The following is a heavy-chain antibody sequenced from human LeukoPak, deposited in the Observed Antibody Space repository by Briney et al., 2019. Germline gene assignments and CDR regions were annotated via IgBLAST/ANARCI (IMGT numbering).Heavy chain of an antibody. D-gene: IGHD3-16*01. CDR2: ISSSSSYT. CDR1: GITFSDYY. V-gene: IGHV3-11*03. CDR3: ASWGTGIDY. Sequence: GGSLRLSCAASGITFSDYYMSWISQAPGKGLESVSYISSSSSYTNYADSGKGRFTISRDNAKNSVYLQMNSLRAEDTAVYYCASWGTGIDYWGQGTLVTVSS. J-gene: IGHJ4*02.